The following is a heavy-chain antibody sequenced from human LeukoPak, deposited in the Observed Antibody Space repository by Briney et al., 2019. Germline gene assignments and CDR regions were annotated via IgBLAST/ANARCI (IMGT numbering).Heavy chain of an antibody. CDR2: INHSVST. V-gene: IGHV4-34*01. D-gene: IGHD6-6*01. CDR3: ATLFIAARPGKFDY. J-gene: IGHJ4*02. Sequence: PSETLSLTSAVYGGSVSGYYWSWIRQPPGKGLEWTGEINHSVSTNYNSSLKSRVTISVDTSNNQFSLKLSSVTAADTAVYYCATLFIAARPGKFDYWGQGTLVTVSS. CDR1: GGSVSGYY.